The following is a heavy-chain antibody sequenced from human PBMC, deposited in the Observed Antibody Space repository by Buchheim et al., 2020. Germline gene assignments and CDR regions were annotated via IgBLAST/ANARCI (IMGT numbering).Heavy chain of an antibody. D-gene: IGHD6-19*01. CDR2: IWYDGSKK. Sequence: QVQLVESGGGVVQPGRSLRLSCEASGFTLNNYGMHWVRQAPGKGLEWVAVIWYDGSKKYYADSVKGRFTLSRDISKNTLYLQMDSLRAEDTAVYYCARGLYSSGWYYFDYWGQGTL. J-gene: IGHJ4*02. CDR1: GFTLNNYG. V-gene: IGHV3-33*01. CDR3: ARGLYSSGWYYFDY.